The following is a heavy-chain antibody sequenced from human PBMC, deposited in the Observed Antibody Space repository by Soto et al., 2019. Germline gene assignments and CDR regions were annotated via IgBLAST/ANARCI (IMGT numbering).Heavy chain of an antibody. V-gene: IGHV1-69*13. D-gene: IGHD2-2*01. Sequence: SVKVSCKASGGTFSSYAISRVRQAPGQGLEWMGGIIPIFGTANYAQKFQGRVTITADESTSTAYMELSSLRSEDTAVYYCARVHCSSTSCYPGWFDPWGQGTLVTVSS. CDR1: GGTFSSYA. CDR2: IIPIFGTA. CDR3: ARVHCSSTSCYPGWFDP. J-gene: IGHJ5*02.